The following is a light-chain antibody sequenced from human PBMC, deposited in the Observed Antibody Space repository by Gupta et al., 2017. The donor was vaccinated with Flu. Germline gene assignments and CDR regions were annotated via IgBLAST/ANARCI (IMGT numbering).Light chain of an antibody. V-gene: IGLV2-14*04. CDR2: DVS. CDR3: SSYTSTTTFYV. Sequence: ITISCTGTSSDVGNSDYVSWYQQDPGKAPKLLIYDVSNRPSGVSSRFSGSKFGNTASLTISGLQAEDETEYYCSSYTSTTTFYVFGTGTKVTVL. J-gene: IGLJ1*01. CDR1: SSDVGNSDY.